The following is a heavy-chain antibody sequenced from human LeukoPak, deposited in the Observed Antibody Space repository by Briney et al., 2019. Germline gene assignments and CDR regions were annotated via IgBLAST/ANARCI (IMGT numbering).Heavy chain of an antibody. Sequence: LETLSLTCSVSGDSISTSSYYWGWIRQPPGKGLEWIGTIYYSGSTYYNPSLTSRVTISVDTSKNQFSLKLSSVTAADTAVYYCARDGEDYYGSGSYYTFDYWGQGTLVTVSS. D-gene: IGHD3-10*01. CDR1: GDSISTSSYY. J-gene: IGHJ4*02. CDR3: ARDGEDYYGSGSYYTFDY. CDR2: IYYSGST. V-gene: IGHV4-39*07.